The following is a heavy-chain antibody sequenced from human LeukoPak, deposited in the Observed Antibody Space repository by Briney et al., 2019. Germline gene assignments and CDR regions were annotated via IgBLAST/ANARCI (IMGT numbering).Heavy chain of an antibody. CDR3: GRDRGGDSFDI. J-gene: IGHJ3*02. V-gene: IGHV4-61*02. Sequence: SETLSLTCTVSGGSISSGNFYWTWIRQPAGNQLEWLGRIHTSGNTNHNPFLWSRVTISTDTSNNQFSLTLNFVTAADTAVYYCGRDRGGDSFDIWGQGTTVTVSS. D-gene: IGHD2-21*01. CDR2: IHTSGNT. CDR1: GGSISSGNFY.